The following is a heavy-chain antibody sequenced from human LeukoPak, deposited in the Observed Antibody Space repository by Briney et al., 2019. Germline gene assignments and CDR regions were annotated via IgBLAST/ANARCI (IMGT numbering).Heavy chain of an antibody. V-gene: IGHV3-23*01. J-gene: IGHJ4*02. D-gene: IGHD3-22*01. Sequence: PGGSLRLSCAAAGVTFSSYAMSLVRQAPGKGLEWVSAISGSGGSTYYADSVKGRFTISRDNSKNTLYLQMNSLRAEDTAVYYCAKDISMIVQYYFDYWGQGTLVTVSS. CDR1: GVTFSSYA. CDR2: ISGSGGST. CDR3: AKDISMIVQYYFDY.